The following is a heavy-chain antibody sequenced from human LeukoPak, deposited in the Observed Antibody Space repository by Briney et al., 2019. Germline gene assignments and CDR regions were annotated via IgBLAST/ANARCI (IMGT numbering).Heavy chain of an antibody. J-gene: IGHJ4*02. Sequence: ASVKVSCKASGYSFTGHYMHWVRQAPGQGLEWMGWINPNSGGTNYAQKFQGRVTMTRDTSISTAYMELSRLRSDDTAVYYCARVSRGNSVGGDYWGQGTLVTVSS. D-gene: IGHD4-23*01. CDR2: INPNSGGT. CDR3: ARVSRGNSVGGDY. CDR1: GYSFTGHY. V-gene: IGHV1-2*02.